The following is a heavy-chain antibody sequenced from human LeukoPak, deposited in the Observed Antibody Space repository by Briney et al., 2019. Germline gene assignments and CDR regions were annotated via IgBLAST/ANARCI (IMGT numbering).Heavy chain of an antibody. V-gene: IGHV4-30-4*01. CDR3: ASHRPSRSPYGSGSTPGT. D-gene: IGHD3-10*01. J-gene: IGHJ5*02. Sequence: PSETLSLTCTVSGGSISSGDYYWSWIRQPPGKGLEWIGYIYYSGSTYYNPSLKSRVTISVDTSKNQFSLKLSSVTAADTAVYYCASHRPSRSPYGSGSTPGTWGQGTLVTVSS. CDR1: GGSISSGDYY. CDR2: IYYSGST.